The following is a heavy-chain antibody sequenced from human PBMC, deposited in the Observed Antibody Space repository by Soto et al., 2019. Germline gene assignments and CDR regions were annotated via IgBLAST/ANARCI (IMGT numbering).Heavy chain of an antibody. V-gene: IGHV4-59*01. CDR1: GVSFSGYS. CDR3: ARGGGRREWFDP. Sequence: SETLSLTCAVYGVSFSGYSWSWIRQPPGKGLEWIGYIYYSGSTNYNPSLKSRVTISVDTSKNQFSLKLSSVTAADTAVYYCARGGGRREWFDPWGQGTLVTVS. D-gene: IGHD3-10*01. CDR2: IYYSGST. J-gene: IGHJ5*02.